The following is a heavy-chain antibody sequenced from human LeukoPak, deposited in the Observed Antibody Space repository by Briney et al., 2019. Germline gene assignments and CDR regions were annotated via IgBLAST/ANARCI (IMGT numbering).Heavy chain of an antibody. V-gene: IGHV5-51*01. CDR3: ARRDGYCSSTSCYEGYYFDY. CDR1: GYSFTSYW. CDR2: IYPGDSDT. Sequence: GESLKISCKGSGYSFTSYWIGWVRQMPGKGLEWMGIIYPGDSDTRYSPSFQGQVTISADKSISTAYLQWSSLKASDTAMYYCARRDGYCSSTSCYEGYYFDYWGQGTLVTVSP. D-gene: IGHD2-2*01. J-gene: IGHJ4*02.